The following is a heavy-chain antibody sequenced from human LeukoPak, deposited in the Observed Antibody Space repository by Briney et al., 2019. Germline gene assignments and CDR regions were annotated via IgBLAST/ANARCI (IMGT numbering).Heavy chain of an antibody. CDR3: ARGGDIVVVPAASYYYGMDV. CDR2: IIPIFGTA. V-gene: IGHV1-69*06. D-gene: IGHD2-2*01. Sequence: SVKVSCKASGGSFSGYAISWVRQAPGQGLEWMGGIIPIFGTANYAQKFQGRVTITADKSTSTAYMELSSLRSEDTAVYYCARGGDIVVVPAASYYYGMDVWGRGTTVTVSS. CDR1: GGSFSGYA. J-gene: IGHJ6*04.